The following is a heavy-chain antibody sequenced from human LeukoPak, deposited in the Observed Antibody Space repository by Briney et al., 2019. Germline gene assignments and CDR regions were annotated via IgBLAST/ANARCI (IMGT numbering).Heavy chain of an antibody. J-gene: IGHJ5*02. V-gene: IGHV1-69*05. CDR2: IIPIFGTA. D-gene: IGHD2-21*02. Sequence: SVKVSCKASGGTFSSYAISWVRQAPGQGLEWMGGIIPIFGTANYAQKFQGRVTITTDESTSTAYMELSSLRSEDTAVYYCARGPIRGVVLGTALGYFDPWGQGTLVTVSS. CDR3: ARGPIRGVVLGTALGYFDP. CDR1: GGTFSSYA.